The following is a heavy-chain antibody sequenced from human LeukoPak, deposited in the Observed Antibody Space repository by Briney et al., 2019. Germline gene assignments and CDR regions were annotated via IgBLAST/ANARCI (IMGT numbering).Heavy chain of an antibody. V-gene: IGHV3-33*01. Sequence: GGSLRLSCAASGFTFSSYGMLWVRQAPGKGLEWVAVIWYDGSNKYYADSVKGRFTISRDNSKNTLYLQMNSLRAEDTAVYYCARDFGPPSNGMDVWGQGTTVTVSS. D-gene: IGHD3-10*01. CDR3: ARDFGPPSNGMDV. CDR1: GFTFSSYG. CDR2: IWYDGSNK. J-gene: IGHJ6*02.